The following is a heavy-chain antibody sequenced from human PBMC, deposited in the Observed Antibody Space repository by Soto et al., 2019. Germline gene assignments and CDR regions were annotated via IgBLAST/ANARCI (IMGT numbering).Heavy chain of an antibody. J-gene: IGHJ6*02. CDR3: ARLGNKEIYYYGMDV. CDR1: GGSISSSSYY. V-gene: IGHV4-39*01. Sequence: SETLSLTCTVSGGSISSSSYYWAWIRQPPGKGLEWIGSIYYSGSTYYNPSLKSRVTISVDTSKNQFSLKLSSVTAADTAVYYCARLGNKEIYYYGMDVWGQGTTVTVSS. CDR2: IYYSGST. D-gene: IGHD3-10*01.